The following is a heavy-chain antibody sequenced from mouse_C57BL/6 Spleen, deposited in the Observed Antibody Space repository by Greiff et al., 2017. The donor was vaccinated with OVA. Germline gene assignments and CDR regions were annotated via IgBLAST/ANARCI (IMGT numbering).Heavy chain of an antibody. J-gene: IGHJ2*01. CDR2: LSSGGSYT. D-gene: IGHD2-2*01. CDR1: GFTFSSYG. Sequence: EVKLVESGGDLVKPGGSLKLSCAASGFTFSSYGMSWVRQTPDKRLEWVATLSSGGSYTYYPDSVKGRFTISRDNAKNTLYLQMSSLKSEDTAMYYCARRGYPEDFDYWGQGTTLTVSS. CDR3: ARRGYPEDFDY. V-gene: IGHV5-6*02.